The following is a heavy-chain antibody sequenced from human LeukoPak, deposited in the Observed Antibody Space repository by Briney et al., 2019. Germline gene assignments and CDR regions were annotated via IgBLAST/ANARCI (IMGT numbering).Heavy chain of an antibody. V-gene: IGHV3-48*03. CDR3: ARVKGSGWYAVDY. J-gene: IGHJ4*02. Sequence: PGGSLRLSCAASGFAFSSYEMNWVRQAPGKGLEWVSYISSSGSTIYYPDSVKGRFTISRDNAKNSLYLQMNSLRAEDTAVYYCARVKGSGWYAVDYWGQGTLVTVSS. D-gene: IGHD6-19*01. CDR1: GFAFSSYE. CDR2: ISSSGSTI.